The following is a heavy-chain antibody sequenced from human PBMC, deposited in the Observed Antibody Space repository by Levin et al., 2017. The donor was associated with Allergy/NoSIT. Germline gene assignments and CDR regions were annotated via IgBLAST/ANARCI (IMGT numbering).Heavy chain of an antibody. CDR3: AKRTFYSSGWAFDY. V-gene: IGHV3-23*01. CDR2: ISGTDGTT. Sequence: GESLKISCAASGFTFETYAMSWVRQAPGKGLEWVSTISGTDGTTYYADSVRGRFTISRDNPKNTLYLQMTSLRAEDTAVYYCAKRTFYSSGWAFDYWGQGTLVTVSS. CDR1: GFTFETYA. J-gene: IGHJ4*02. D-gene: IGHD6-19*01.